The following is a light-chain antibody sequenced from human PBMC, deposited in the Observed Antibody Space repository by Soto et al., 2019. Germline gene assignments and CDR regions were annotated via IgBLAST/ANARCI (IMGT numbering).Light chain of an antibody. CDR1: HSISSW. Sequence: DIQMTQSPSTLSASIGDRVTITCRASHSISSWLAWYQQKPGKAPKLLIYDASSLESGVPSRFSGSGSGTEFTLTISSLQPDDFATYYCQQYNSYWTFGQGTKGDIK. CDR2: DAS. V-gene: IGKV1-5*01. CDR3: QQYNSYWT. J-gene: IGKJ1*01.